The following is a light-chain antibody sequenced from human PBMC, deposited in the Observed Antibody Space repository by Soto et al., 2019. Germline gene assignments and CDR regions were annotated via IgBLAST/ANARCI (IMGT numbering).Light chain of an antibody. CDR2: DVS. Sequence: QSALTQPASVSGSPGQSITISCTGTSSDVGGYNYVSWYQQHPGKAPKLMIYDVSNRPSGVSNRFSGSKSGNTASLTISGLKAEDEADNSYSSYTSSSTPVVFGGGTKLTVL. V-gene: IGLV2-14*01. CDR1: SSDVGGYNY. CDR3: SSYTSSSTPVV. J-gene: IGLJ2*01.